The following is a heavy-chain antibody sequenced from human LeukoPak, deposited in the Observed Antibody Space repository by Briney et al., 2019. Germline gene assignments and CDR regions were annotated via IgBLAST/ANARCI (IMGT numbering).Heavy chain of an antibody. D-gene: IGHD4-17*01. CDR1: GGSISSYK. CDR2: IYTSENT. Sequence: SETLSLTCTVSGGSISSYKWSWIRQPAGKGLEWIGRIYTSENTNYNPSLKSRVTMSVNTSRNQFSLKVAPVTAADRAVYYCASGENAFNIWGQGTMVTVSS. J-gene: IGHJ3*02. CDR3: ASGENAFNI. V-gene: IGHV4-4*07.